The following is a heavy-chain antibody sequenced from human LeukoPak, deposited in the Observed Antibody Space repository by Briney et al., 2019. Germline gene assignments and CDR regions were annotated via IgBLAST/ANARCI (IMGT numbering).Heavy chain of an antibody. CDR3: VNTGSIVVVPAAMSFDY. CDR2: ISSNGGST. D-gene: IGHD2-2*01. CDR1: GFTFSSYA. Sequence: GESLRLSCSASGFTFSSYAMHWVRQAPGKGLEYVSAISSNGGSTYYADSVKGRFTISRDNSKNTLYLQMSGLRAEDTAVYYCVNTGSIVVVPAAMSFDYWGQGTLVTVSS. V-gene: IGHV3-64D*06. J-gene: IGHJ4*02.